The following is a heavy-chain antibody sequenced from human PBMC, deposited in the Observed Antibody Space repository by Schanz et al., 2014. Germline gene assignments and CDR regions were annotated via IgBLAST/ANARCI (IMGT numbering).Heavy chain of an antibody. V-gene: IGHV3-21*06. CDR3: ARDLGQRLVEDDYYYYHGMDV. J-gene: IGHJ6*02. CDR2: ISSSGTYT. CDR1: GFTFRAYS. D-gene: IGHD6-25*01. Sequence: EVQLVESGGGLLKPGTSLRLSCAASGFTFRAYSMNWVRQAPGKGLEWVSSISSSGTYTYHADSVKGRFTISRDNAKNSLYLQMNSLRAEDTAAYYCARDLGQRLVEDDYYYYHGMDVWGPGTTVTVSS.